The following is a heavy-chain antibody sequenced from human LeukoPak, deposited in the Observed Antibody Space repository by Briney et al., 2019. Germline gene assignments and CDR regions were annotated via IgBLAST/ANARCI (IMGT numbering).Heavy chain of an antibody. CDR3: ARNGRIVGATYFWDY. CDR2: IIPIFGTA. J-gene: IGHJ4*02. Sequence: GASVKVSCKASGGTFSSYAISWVRQAPGQGLEWMGGIIPIFGTANYAQKFQGRVTITADKSTSTAYMELSSLRSEDTAVYYCARNGRIVGATYFWDYWGQGTLVTVSS. D-gene: IGHD1-26*01. V-gene: IGHV1-69*06. CDR1: GGTFSSYA.